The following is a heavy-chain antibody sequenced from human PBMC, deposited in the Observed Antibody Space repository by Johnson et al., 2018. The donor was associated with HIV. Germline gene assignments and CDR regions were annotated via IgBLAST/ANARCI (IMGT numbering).Heavy chain of an antibody. J-gene: IGHJ3*01. CDR2: ISGSGGST. D-gene: IGHD6-13*01. Sequence: VQLVESGGGLVQPGGSLRLSCAASGFTFSTYAMSWVRQAPGKGLEWVSAISGSGGSTYFADSVKGRFTISRDNSKNTLYLQMNSLRAEDTAVYYCAKGYSSITDAFDFWGQGTMVTVSS. CDR3: AKGYSSITDAFDF. CDR1: GFTFSTYA. V-gene: IGHV3-23*04.